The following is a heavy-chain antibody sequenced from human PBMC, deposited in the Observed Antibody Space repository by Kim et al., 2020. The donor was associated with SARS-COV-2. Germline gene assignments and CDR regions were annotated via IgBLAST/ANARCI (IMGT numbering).Heavy chain of an antibody. J-gene: IGHJ6*02. Sequence: SVKVSCKASGGTFSSYAISWVRQAPGQGLEWMGGIIPIFGTANYAQKFQGRVTITADESTSTAYMELSSLRSEDTAVYYCARVYHVDIVATTRKEFRMDVWGQGTTVTVSS. CDR2: IIPIFGTA. CDR1: GGTFSSYA. V-gene: IGHV1-69*13. CDR3: ARVYHVDIVATTRKEFRMDV. D-gene: IGHD5-12*01.